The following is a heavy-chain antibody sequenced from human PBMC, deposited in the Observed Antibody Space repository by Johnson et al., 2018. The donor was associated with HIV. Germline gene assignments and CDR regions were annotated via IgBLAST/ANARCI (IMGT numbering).Heavy chain of an antibody. CDR2: IGTAGDT. CDR1: GFTFSSYA. V-gene: IGHV3-13*01. J-gene: IGHJ3*02. CDR3: AKVRRAYYEDAFDI. D-gene: IGHD3-22*01. Sequence: VQLVESGGGVVQPGRSLRLSCAASGFTFSSYAMHWVRQAPGKGLEWVSAIGTAGDTYYPGSVKGRFTISRENAKNSLYLQMNSLRPEDTAVYYCAKVRRAYYEDAFDIWGQGTMVTVSS.